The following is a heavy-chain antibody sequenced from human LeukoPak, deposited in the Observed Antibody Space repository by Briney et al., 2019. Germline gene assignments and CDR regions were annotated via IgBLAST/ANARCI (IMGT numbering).Heavy chain of an antibody. CDR3: ARVGALSSSWLLY. D-gene: IGHD6-13*01. Sequence: HPGGSLRLPCAASGFTFSSYEMNWVRQAPGKGLEWVSSISRSATTIYYADSVKGRFTISRDNAKNSLYLQMNSLRAEDTAVYFCARVGALSSSWLLYWGQGTLVTVSS. J-gene: IGHJ4*02. CDR1: GFTFSSYE. V-gene: IGHV3-48*03. CDR2: ISRSATTI.